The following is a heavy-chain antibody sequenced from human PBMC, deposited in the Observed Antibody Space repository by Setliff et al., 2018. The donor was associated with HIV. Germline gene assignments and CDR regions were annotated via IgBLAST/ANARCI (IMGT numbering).Heavy chain of an antibody. Sequence: ASVKVSCKVSGYTVTELSINWVRQAPGKGPEWMGGFDPEDNKIVYAQKFQGRLTMTTDTSTSTAYMELSSLRSEDTAVYYCARDSPPQLQDYYYGMDVWGQGTTVTVSS. J-gene: IGHJ6*02. CDR1: GYTVTELS. V-gene: IGHV1-24*01. D-gene: IGHD3-10*01. CDR2: FDPEDNKI. CDR3: ARDSPPQLQDYYYGMDV.